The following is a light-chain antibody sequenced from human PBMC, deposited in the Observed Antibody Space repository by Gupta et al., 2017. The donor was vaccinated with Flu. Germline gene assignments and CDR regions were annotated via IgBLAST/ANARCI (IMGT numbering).Light chain of an antibody. Sequence: CRASQSLRRTSLAWYRQIPDQGPSLLISGGSRRATGIPDRFSGSGSGTDFTLAISRLEPDDSAVYLCPQSGSSPPRYTFGQGTKLEIK. CDR2: GGS. CDR1: QSLRRTS. CDR3: PQSGSSPPRYT. V-gene: IGKV3-20*01. J-gene: IGKJ2*01.